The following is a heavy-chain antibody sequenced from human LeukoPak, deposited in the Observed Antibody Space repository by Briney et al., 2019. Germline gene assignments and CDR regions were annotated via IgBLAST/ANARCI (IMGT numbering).Heavy chain of an antibody. CDR2: IKQGGSEK. CDR3: VKSNGWLAVS. Sequence: PGGSLRLSCAASGFTFSRFWMTWVRQTPGKGLEWVANIKQGGSEKNYVDSVKGRFTISRDDAQNSLFLQMNSLRAEDTAPYYCVKSNGWLAVSWGPGTLVTVSS. J-gene: IGHJ4*02. CDR1: GFTFSRFW. V-gene: IGHV3-7*01. D-gene: IGHD6-19*01.